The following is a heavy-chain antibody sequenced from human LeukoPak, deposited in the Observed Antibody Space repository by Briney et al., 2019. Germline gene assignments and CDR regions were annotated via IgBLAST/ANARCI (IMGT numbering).Heavy chain of an antibody. J-gene: IGHJ4*02. Sequence: GGSLRLSCAASGFTFSTYAMSWVRQAPGKGLEWVSAISGSGGSTYYADSVKGRFTISRDNSKNTLYLQMNSLRVEDTAIYYCAREKFYFDYWGQGTLVTVSS. CDR3: AREKFYFDY. V-gene: IGHV3-23*01. CDR2: ISGSGGST. CDR1: GFTFSTYA.